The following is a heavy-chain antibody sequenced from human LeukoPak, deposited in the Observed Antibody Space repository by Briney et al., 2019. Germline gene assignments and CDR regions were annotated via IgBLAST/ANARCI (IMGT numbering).Heavy chain of an antibody. V-gene: IGHV3-66*01. Sequence: GGSLRLSCAASGFTVSSNYMSWVRQAPGKGLEWVSAIYSGGSTYYADSVKGRFTISRDNSKNTLYLQMNSLRAEDTAVYYCAREGGDYYGSGSYSGFDYWGQGTLVTVSS. J-gene: IGHJ4*02. CDR1: GFTVSSNY. D-gene: IGHD3-10*01. CDR2: IYSGGST. CDR3: AREGGDYYGSGSYSGFDY.